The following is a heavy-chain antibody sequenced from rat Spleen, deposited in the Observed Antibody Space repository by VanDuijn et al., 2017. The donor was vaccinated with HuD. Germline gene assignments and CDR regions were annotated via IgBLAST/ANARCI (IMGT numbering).Heavy chain of an antibody. V-gene: IGHV5-29*01. CDR1: GFTFDDHF. J-gene: IGHJ2*01. Sequence: EVQLVESGGGLVQPGRSLKLSCAASGFTFDDHFMAWVRQAPTKGLEWVATISYDGSSTYYRDSVKGRFTISRDNAENTVYLQMNSLRSEDTATYYCAKSRSTADFDYWGQGVMVTVSS. CDR2: ISYDGSST. D-gene: IGHD1-10*01. CDR3: AKSRSTADFDY.